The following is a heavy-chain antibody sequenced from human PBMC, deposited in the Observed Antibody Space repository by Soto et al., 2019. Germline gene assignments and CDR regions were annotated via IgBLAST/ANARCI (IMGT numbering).Heavy chain of an antibody. CDR2: ISYSGST. J-gene: IGHJ3*02. D-gene: IGHD6-6*01. CDR1: GGSISSYY. V-gene: IGHV4-59*01. CDR3: VQASAPKAFDI. Sequence: PSETLSLTCTVSGGSISSYYWSWIRQPPGKGLEWIGYISYSGSTNYNPSLKSRVTISVDTSKNQFSLKLSSVTAADTAVYYCVQASAPKAFDIWGQGTMVTVSS.